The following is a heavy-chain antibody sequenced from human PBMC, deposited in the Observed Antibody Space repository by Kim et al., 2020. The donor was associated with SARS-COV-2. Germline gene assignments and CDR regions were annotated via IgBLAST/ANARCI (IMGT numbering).Heavy chain of an antibody. CDR3: ARDRSVSGFDY. CDR2: IHAGNGNT. J-gene: IGHJ4*02. Sequence: ASVKVSCKASGYTFTSYAMHWVRQAPGQRLEWMGWIHAGNGNTKYSQKFQGRVTITRDTSASTAYMELSSLRSEDTAVYYCARDRSVSGFDYWGQGTPVTVSS. CDR1: GYTFTSYA. D-gene: IGHD2-8*01. V-gene: IGHV1-3*01.